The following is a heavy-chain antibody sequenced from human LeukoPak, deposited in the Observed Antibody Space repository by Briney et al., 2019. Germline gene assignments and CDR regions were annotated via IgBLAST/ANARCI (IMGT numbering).Heavy chain of an antibody. CDR3: ARVTESYGSGRRHNYYYYYMDV. CDR1: GGSFSTYY. V-gene: IGHV4-4*07. Sequence: PSETLPLTCTVSGGSFSTYYWSWIRQPAGMGLEWIGRIYTSGSTNYNPSLKSRVTMSVDTSKNQFSLKLSSVTAADTAVYYCARVTESYGSGRRHNYYYYYMDVWGKGTTVTISS. D-gene: IGHD3-10*01. CDR2: IYTSGST. J-gene: IGHJ6*03.